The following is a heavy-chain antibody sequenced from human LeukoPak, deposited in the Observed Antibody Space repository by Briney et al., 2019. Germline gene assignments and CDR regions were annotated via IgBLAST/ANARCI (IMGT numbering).Heavy chain of an antibody. D-gene: IGHD2/OR15-2a*01. CDR2: IYHSGST. V-gene: IGHV4-4*02. J-gene: IGHJ1*01. CDR3: ARSMRTWRGFQH. Sequence: PSGTLSLTCAVSGGSISSSNWWRWVRQPPGKGLEGIGEIYHSGSTNYNPSLKSRVTISVDKSKNQFSLKLSSVTAADTAVYYCARSMRTWRGFQHWGQGTLVTVSS. CDR1: GGSISSSNW.